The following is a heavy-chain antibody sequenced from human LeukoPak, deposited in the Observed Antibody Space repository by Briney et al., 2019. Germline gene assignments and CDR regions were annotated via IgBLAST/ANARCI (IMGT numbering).Heavy chain of an antibody. J-gene: IGHJ4*02. CDR1: GGSISSGGYY. Sequence: RTSETLSLTCTVSGGSISSGGYYWSWIRQPPGKGLEWIGEINHSGSTNYNPSLKSRVTISVDTSKNQFSLKLSSVTAADTAVYYCARGTLPEDQRWIDYWGQGTLVTVSS. V-gene: IGHV4-39*07. CDR2: INHSGST. D-gene: IGHD2-15*01. CDR3: ARGTLPEDQRWIDY.